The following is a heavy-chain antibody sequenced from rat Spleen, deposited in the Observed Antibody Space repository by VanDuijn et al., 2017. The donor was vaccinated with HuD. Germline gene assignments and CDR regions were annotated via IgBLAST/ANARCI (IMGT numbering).Heavy chain of an antibody. CDR3: TRVDGYYRTMDA. CDR2: ISTDGGST. V-gene: IGHV5-58*01. Sequence: EVQLVESGGGLVQPGRSLKLSCVASGFTFSNYWMYWIRQAPGKGLEWISSISTDGGSTYYPDSVKGRFTVSRDNAENTLYLEMDSLRSEDTATYYCTRVDGYYRTMDAWGQGTSVTVSS. D-gene: IGHD1-12*03. CDR1: GFTFSNYW. J-gene: IGHJ4*01.